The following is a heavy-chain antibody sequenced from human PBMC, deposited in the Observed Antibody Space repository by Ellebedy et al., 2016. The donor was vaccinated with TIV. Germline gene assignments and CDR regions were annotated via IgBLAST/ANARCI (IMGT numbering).Heavy chain of an antibody. CDR2: INQDGSEK. J-gene: IGHJ3*02. D-gene: IGHD4-17*01. V-gene: IGHV3-7*01. CDR1: GFTFSSYW. CDR3: ATDGSYGDYLSPTHAFVI. Sequence: GGSLRLSCAASGFTFSSYWMTRVRQAPGKGLEWVANINQDGSEKFYVDSVNGRFTISRDNAKNSLYLLLNSLRAEDTAMYYCATDGSYGDYLSPTHAFVIWGQGTMVTVSS.